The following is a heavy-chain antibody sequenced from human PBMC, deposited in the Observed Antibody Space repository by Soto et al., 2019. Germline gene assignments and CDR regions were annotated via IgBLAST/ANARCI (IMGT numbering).Heavy chain of an antibody. J-gene: IGHJ4*02. CDR1: GGTFSSYA. CDR2: IIPIFGTA. CDR3: AIRPSGSYDMGKATDY. D-gene: IGHD1-26*01. Sequence: QVQLVQSGAEVKKPGSSVKVSCKASGGTFSSYAISWVRQAPGQGLEWMGGIIPIFGTANYAQKFQGRVTINADESTSTAYMELSSLRSEDTAVYYCAIRPSGSYDMGKATDYWGQGTLVTVSS. V-gene: IGHV1-69*12.